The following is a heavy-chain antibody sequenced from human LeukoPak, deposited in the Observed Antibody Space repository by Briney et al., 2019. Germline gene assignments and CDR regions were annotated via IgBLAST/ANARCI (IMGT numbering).Heavy chain of an antibody. CDR2: IIPIFGTA. Sequence: GASVTVSFKASGGTFISYAISWVRQAAGQGLEWMGGIIPIFGTANYAQKFQGRVTITADESTSTAYMELSSLRSEDTAVYYCARDSDRGRMWFGNWGQGTLVTVSS. D-gene: IGHD3-10*01. J-gene: IGHJ4*02. CDR1: GGTFISYA. CDR3: ARDSDRGRMWFGN. V-gene: IGHV1-69*13.